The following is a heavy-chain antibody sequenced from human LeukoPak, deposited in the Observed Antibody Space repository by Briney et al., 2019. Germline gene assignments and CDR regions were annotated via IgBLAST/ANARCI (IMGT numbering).Heavy chain of an antibody. D-gene: IGHD3-9*01. V-gene: IGHV3-9*01. Sequence: GWSLRLSCAASGFTFDDYAMHWVRQVPGKGLEWVSGINWNGGFITYADSVKGRFTISRDSAKNSLYLEMNSLRGEDTAFYYCAKDISPRRYYDWPTSDFDFWGQGTLVTVSS. CDR3: AKDISPRRYYDWPTSDFDF. J-gene: IGHJ4*02. CDR2: INWNGGFI. CDR1: GFTFDDYA.